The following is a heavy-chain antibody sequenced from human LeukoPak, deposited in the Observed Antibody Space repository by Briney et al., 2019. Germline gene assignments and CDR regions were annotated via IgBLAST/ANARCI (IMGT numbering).Heavy chain of an antibody. Sequence: GASVKVSCKASGYTFTSYGISWVRQAPGQGLEWMGWISAYNGNTNYAQKLQGRVTMTTDTSTSTAYMELRSLRSDDTAVYYCARRNPNTGYCSSTSCYSLDYWGQGTLVTVSS. CDR2: ISAYNGNT. D-gene: IGHD2-2*02. J-gene: IGHJ4*02. CDR1: GYTFTSYG. V-gene: IGHV1-18*01. CDR3: ARRNPNTGYCSSTSCYSLDY.